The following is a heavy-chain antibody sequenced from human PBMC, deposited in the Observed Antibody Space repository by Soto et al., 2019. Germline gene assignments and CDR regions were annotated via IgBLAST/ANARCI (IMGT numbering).Heavy chain of an antibody. V-gene: IGHV3-7*05. CDR2: IKQDGSEK. CDR1: GFTFSSYW. J-gene: IGHJ4*02. D-gene: IGHD3-9*01. Sequence: GGSLRLSCAASGFTFSSYWMSWVRQAPGKGLEWVANIKQDGSEKYYVDSVKGRFTISRDNAKNSLYLQMNSLRAEDTAVYYCARDLLYYDILTGPFLPLGFDYWGQGTLVTVSS. CDR3: ARDLLYYDILTGPFLPLGFDY.